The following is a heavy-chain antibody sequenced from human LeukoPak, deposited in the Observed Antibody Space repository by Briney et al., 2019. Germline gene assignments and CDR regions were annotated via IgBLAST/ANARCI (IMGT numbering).Heavy chain of an antibody. J-gene: IGHJ4*02. CDR3: ARSSLAVAGSVFDY. D-gene: IGHD6-19*01. CDR2: ISTYNGNT. V-gene: IGHV1-18*01. Sequence: ASVKVPCKASGYTFTSYGISWVRQAPGQGLEWMGWISTYNGNTNYAQKLQGRVSMTTDTSTSTAYMELRSLRSDDTAVYYCARSSLAVAGSVFDYWGQGTLVTVSS. CDR1: GYTFTSYG.